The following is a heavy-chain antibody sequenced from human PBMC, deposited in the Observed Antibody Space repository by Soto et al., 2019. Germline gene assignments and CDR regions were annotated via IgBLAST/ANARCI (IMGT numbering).Heavy chain of an antibody. D-gene: IGHD3-9*01. CDR1: GYTFTSYG. Sequence: ASVKVSCKASGYTFTSYGISWVRQAPGQGLEWMGIIIAYNGNTSYAQKFQGRVTMTRDTSTSTVYMELSSLRSEDTAVYYCARGLDILTGYYEVEVDYWGQGTLVTVSS. CDR2: IIAYNGNT. J-gene: IGHJ4*02. CDR3: ARGLDILTGYYEVEVDY. V-gene: IGHV1-18*01.